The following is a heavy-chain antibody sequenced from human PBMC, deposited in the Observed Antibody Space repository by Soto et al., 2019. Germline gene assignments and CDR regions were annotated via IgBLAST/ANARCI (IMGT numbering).Heavy chain of an antibody. J-gene: IGHJ4*02. CDR2: IYYSGST. D-gene: IGHD2-15*01. CDR3: ASRSRGRCYNY. CDR1: GGGVYSDGYY. V-gene: IGHV4-39*01. Sequence: SETLSLTCTVSGGGVYSDGYYWGWIRRPPGQGLEWIGNIYYSGSTYYNPSLKNRVTISLDTSKNQFSLRLNAVTAADTAVYYCASRSRGRCYNYWGPGTLVTVSS.